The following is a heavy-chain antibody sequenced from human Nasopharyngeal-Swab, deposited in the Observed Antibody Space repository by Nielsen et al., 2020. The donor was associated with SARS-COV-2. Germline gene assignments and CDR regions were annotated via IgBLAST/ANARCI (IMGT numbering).Heavy chain of an antibody. D-gene: IGHD3-9*01. J-gene: IGHJ3*02. CDR3: AKDGVRYLAGGFAFDI. V-gene: IGHV3-23*01. CDR2: ISGSGGST. Sequence: VRQAPGKGLERVSAISGSGGSTYYADSVKGRFTISRDNSKNTLYLQMNSLRAEDTAVYYCAKDGVRYLAGGFAFDIWGQGTMVTVSS.